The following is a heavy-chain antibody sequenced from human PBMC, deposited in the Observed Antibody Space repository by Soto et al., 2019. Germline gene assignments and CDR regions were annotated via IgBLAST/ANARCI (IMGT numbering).Heavy chain of an antibody. CDR2: IYYSGST. J-gene: IGHJ6*01. CDR3: ARWLFGTSSASTMPYVMDV. V-gene: IGHV4-61*08. Sequence: SETLSLTCTVSGGSISSGGYYWSWIRQPPGKGLEWIGYIYYSGSTNYNPSLKSRVTISVDTSKNQFSLNLNTGTAADTAVYYCARWLFGTSSASTMPYVMDVWREGTTVIV. D-gene: IGHD3-10*01. CDR1: GGSISSGGYY.